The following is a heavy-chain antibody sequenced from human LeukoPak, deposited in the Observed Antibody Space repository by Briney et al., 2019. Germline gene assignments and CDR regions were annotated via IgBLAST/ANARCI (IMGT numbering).Heavy chain of an antibody. D-gene: IGHD5-18*01. CDR1: GGSISSYY. J-gene: IGHJ6*02. Sequence: SETLSLTCTVSGGSISSYYRSWIRQPPGKGLEWIGYIYYSGSTNYNPSLKSRVTISVDTSKNQFSLKLSSVTAADTAVYYCARTDTAMAYYYYGMDVWGQGTTVTVSS. V-gene: IGHV4-59*01. CDR3: ARTDTAMAYYYYGMDV. CDR2: IYYSGST.